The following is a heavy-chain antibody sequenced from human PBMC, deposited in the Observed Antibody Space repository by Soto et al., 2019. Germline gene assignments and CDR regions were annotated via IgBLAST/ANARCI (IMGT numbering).Heavy chain of an antibody. CDR2: MNPNSGNT. CDR1: GYTFTSYD. V-gene: IGHV1-8*01. J-gene: IGHJ3*02. D-gene: IGHD3-10*01. Sequence: ASVKVSCKASGYTFTSYDINWVRQATGQGLEWMGWMNPNSGNTGYAQKFQGRVTMTRNTSISTAYMELSSLRSEDTAVYYCARLTSLYDAFDIWGQGTMVTVSS. CDR3: ARLTSLYDAFDI.